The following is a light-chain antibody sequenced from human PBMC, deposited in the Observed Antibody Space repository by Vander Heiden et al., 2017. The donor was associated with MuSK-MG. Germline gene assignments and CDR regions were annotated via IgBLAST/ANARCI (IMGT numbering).Light chain of an antibody. CDR1: SSNIGNNA. CDR3: AAWDDSRNGLV. V-gene: IGLV1-36*01. J-gene: IGLJ2*01. CDR2: YDD. Sequence: QSVLTQPPSVSEAPRQRVTISCSGSSSNIGNNAVNWYQQLPGKAPKLLIYYDDLRPSGVPDRFSGSKSGTSASLAISGLQAEDEADYYCAAWDDSRNGLVFGGGTKLTVL.